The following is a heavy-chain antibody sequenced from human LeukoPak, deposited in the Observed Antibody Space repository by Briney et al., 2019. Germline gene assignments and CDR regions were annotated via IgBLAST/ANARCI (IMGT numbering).Heavy chain of an antibody. CDR1: GYTFTSYA. Sequence: ASVKVSCKASGYTFTSYAMHWVRQAPGQRLEWMGWINAGNGNTKYSQKFQGRVTITRDTSASTAYMELSSLRSEDTAVYYCARDLPGYCSGGSCYWDYWGQGTLVTVSS. CDR2: INAGNGNT. CDR3: ARDLPGYCSGGSCYWDY. D-gene: IGHD2-15*01. J-gene: IGHJ4*02. V-gene: IGHV1-3*01.